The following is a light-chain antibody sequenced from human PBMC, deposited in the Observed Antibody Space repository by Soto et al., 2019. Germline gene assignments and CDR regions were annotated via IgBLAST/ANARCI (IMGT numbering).Light chain of an antibody. CDR2: DVS. J-gene: IGLJ1*01. CDR3: CSYTTSNTRQIV. V-gene: IGLV2-14*03. Sequence: SVLTQPASVSGSPGQSITISCTGTSSDVGGYNYVSWYQQHPGKAPKFMIYDVSSRPSGVSNRFSGSKSGNTASLTISGLQAEDEADYYCCSYTTSNTRQIVFGTGTKVTV. CDR1: SSDVGGYNY.